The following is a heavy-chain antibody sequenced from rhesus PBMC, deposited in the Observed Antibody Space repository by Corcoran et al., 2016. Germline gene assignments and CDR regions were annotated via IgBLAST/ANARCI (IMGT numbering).Heavy chain of an antibody. CDR1: GDSISSSNW. CDR3: ARLGAFDY. V-gene: IGHV4-65*01. J-gene: IGHJ4*01. Sequence: QVQLQESGPGLVKPSETLSLTCAVSGDSISSSNWWSWIRQPPGSGLEWIGYISGSSGSTYYNPSLKSRVTISTDTSKNQFSLKVSSVTAADTAVYYCARLGAFDYWGQGVLVTVSS. CDR2: ISGSSGST.